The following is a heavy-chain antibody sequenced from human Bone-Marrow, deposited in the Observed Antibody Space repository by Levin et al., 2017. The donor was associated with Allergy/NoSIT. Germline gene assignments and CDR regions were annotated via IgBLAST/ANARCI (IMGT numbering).Heavy chain of an antibody. CDR1: GFIFSEYA. J-gene: IGHJ6*02. CDR2: ISGRGDRT. V-gene: IGHV3-23*01. D-gene: IGHD3-3*01. CDR3: AKVGQRFLEWTILTRAGMDA. Sequence: GESLKISCAASGFIFSEYAMSWVRQAPGKGLEWVSAISGRGDRTYYNDYVKGRFTISRDNSKNTLYLQINSLRAEDTAVLYCAKVGQRFLEWTILTRAGMDAWGQGTPVIVSS.